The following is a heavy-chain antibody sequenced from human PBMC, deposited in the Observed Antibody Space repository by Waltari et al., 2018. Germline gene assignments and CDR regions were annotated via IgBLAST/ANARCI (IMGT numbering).Heavy chain of an antibody. Sequence: EVQLVESGGALVQPGGSLKLSCAASGLIISDYAIHGVRQASGKGPEVFGRIIRRLKGDATAYGGSVRGRFTISRDDSKNTVYLEMNSLKTDDTAVYYCIRPFEMGIDWGQGTLVTVSS. D-gene: IGHD7-27*01. V-gene: IGHV3-73*01. CDR2: IIRRLKGDAT. CDR3: IRPFEMGID. J-gene: IGHJ4*02. CDR1: GLIISDYA.